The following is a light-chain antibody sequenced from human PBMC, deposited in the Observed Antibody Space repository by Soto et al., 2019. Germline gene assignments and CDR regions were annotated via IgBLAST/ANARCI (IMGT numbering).Light chain of an antibody. J-gene: IGKJ5*01. CDR1: QGISVY. Sequence: DIPMTQSPSSLSASVGDRVTITCRASQGISVYLAWYQQKPGKVPKLLIYSASTLQSGVPSRFSGSGSGTDFTLTISSLQPEDVATYYCEKFNSAPLTFGQGTRLEIK. V-gene: IGKV1-27*01. CDR3: EKFNSAPLT. CDR2: SAS.